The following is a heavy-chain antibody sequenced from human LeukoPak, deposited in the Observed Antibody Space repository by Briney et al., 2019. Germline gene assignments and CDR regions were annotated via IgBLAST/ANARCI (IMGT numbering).Heavy chain of an antibody. D-gene: IGHD2-2*01. CDR2: ISYGGSNK. J-gene: IGHJ4*02. Sequence: GGSLRLSCAASGFTFSSYAMHWVRQAPGKGLEWVAVISYGGSNKYYADSVKGRFTISRDNSKNTLYLQMNSLRAEDTAVYYCARDWSQRWGQGTLVTVSS. CDR1: GFTFSSYA. CDR3: ARDWSQR. V-gene: IGHV3-30-3*01.